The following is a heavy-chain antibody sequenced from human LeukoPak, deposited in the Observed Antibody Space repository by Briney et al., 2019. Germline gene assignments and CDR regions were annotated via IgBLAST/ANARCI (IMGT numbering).Heavy chain of an antibody. CDR3: ARLIIAVAGTAIDY. CDR1: GGTFSSYA. J-gene: IGHJ4*02. Sequence: ASVKVSCKASGGTFSSYAISWVRQAPGQGLEWMGGIIPIFGTANYAQKFQGRVTITADESTSTAYMELSRLRSDDTAVYYCARLIIAVAGTAIDYWGQGTLVTVSS. V-gene: IGHV1-69*13. CDR2: IIPIFGTA. D-gene: IGHD6-19*01.